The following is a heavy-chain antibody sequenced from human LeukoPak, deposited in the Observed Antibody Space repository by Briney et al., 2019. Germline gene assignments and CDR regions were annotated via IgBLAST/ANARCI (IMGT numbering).Heavy chain of an antibody. CDR1: GVSISSYY. J-gene: IGHJ4*02. Sequence: SETLSLTCTVSGVSISSYYWSWIRQPPGKGLEWLGDVYYSGNTSYNPSLRSRVTISVDTSKNQFSLKLSSVTAADTAMYYCARLLCSGGTCYPWYFDYWGQGTLVTVSS. V-gene: IGHV4-59*01. CDR2: VYYSGNT. CDR3: ARLLCSGGTCYPWYFDY. D-gene: IGHD2-15*01.